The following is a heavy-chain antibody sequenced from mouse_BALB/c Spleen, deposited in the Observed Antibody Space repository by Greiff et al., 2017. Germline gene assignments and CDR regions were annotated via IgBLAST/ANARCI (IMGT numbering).Heavy chain of an antibody. V-gene: IGHV5-9-4*01. CDR3: AGGAGAMDY. CDR2: ISSGGSYT. Sequence: EVQLQESGGGLVKPGGSLKLSCAASGFTFSSYAMPWVRQSPEKRLEWVAEISSGGSYTYYPDTVTGRFTISRDNAKNTLYLEMSSLRSEDTAMYYCAGGAGAMDYWGQGTSVTVSS. CDR1: GFTFSSYA. J-gene: IGHJ4*01.